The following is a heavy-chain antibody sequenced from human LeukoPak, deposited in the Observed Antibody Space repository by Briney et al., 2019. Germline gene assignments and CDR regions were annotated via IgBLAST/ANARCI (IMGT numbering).Heavy chain of an antibody. Sequence: SETLSLTCTVSGGSISSYYWSWIRQPAGKGLQWIGRIYTSGSTNYNPSLKSRVTISVDKSNNQFSLNLTSVTAADTAVYYCARDGNGSRAFDYWGQGTLITVFS. CDR1: GGSISSYY. CDR3: ARDGNGSRAFDY. J-gene: IGHJ4*02. V-gene: IGHV4-4*07. D-gene: IGHD2-15*01. CDR2: IYTSGST.